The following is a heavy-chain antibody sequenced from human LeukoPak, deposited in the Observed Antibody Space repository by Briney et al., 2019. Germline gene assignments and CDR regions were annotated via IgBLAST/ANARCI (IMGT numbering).Heavy chain of an antibody. V-gene: IGHV3-7*03. J-gene: IGHJ4*02. CDR2: IKHDGSEK. D-gene: IGHD6-13*01. CDR3: AGGSWYWVY. Sequence: PGGSLRLSCAASGFSFGSYWMTWVRQAPGKGPEWVATIKHDGSEKNYVDSVKGRLTISRDSTKNSLYLEMNSLRAEDTALYFCAGGSWYWVYWGQGTLVTVSS. CDR1: GFSFGSYW.